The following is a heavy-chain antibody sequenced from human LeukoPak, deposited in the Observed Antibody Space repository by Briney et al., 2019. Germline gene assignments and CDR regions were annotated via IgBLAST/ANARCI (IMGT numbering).Heavy chain of an antibody. CDR1: GGSISSSSDF. J-gene: IGHJ4*02. Sequence: SETLSLTCTVSGGSISSSSDFWGRIRQPPGKGLEWIGSIYYSGRTYNNPSLKSRVTISVDTSKNQFSLKLSSVTAADTAVYYCARHRWDGTFNFDYWGQGTLVPVSS. CDR3: ARHRWDGTFNFDY. D-gene: IGHD1-1*01. V-gene: IGHV4-39*01. CDR2: IYYSGRT.